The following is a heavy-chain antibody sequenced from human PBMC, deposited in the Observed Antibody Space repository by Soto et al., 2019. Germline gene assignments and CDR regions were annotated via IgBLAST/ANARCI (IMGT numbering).Heavy chain of an antibody. V-gene: IGHV3-30*18. D-gene: IGHD4-17*01. Sequence: GGSLRLSCAASGFTFSSYGMHWVRQAPGKGLEWVAVISYDGSNKYYADSVKGRFTISRDNSKNTLYLQMNSLRAEDTAVYYCAKPLRWPVVDYWGQGTLVTVSS. J-gene: IGHJ4*02. CDR2: ISYDGSNK. CDR3: AKPLRWPVVDY. CDR1: GFTFSSYG.